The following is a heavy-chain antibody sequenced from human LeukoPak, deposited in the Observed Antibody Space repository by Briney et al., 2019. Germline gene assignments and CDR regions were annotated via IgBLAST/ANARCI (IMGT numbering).Heavy chain of an antibody. V-gene: IGHV3-21*01. CDR2: ISSNSSYI. J-gene: IGHJ4*02. Sequence: GGSLRLSCAASGFTFSNYSMNWVRQAPGKGLEWVSSISSNSSYIYYADSVKGRFTISRDNAKNSLYLQMNSLRAEDTAVYYCASNSRVVITQLDYWGQGTLVTVSS. CDR3: ASNSRVVITQLDY. D-gene: IGHD3-22*01. CDR1: GFTFSNYS.